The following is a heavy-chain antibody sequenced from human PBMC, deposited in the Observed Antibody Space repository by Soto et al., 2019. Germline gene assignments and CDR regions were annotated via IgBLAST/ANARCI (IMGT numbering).Heavy chain of an antibody. Sequence: QVQLVESGGGVVQPGRSLRLSCVGSGFTFSSYGIHWVRQAPGKGLEWVAVVSYDGSGKYYADSVKGRFTISRDNSKNTPYLQIHTLEVEDTAVYHRARDAEAYVKVMGTIRAGYYYHGLDVWGQGTTVCVSS. V-gene: IGHV3-30*03. CDR3: ARDAEAYVKVMGTIRAGYYYHGLDV. J-gene: IGHJ6*02. CDR1: GFTFSSYG. CDR2: VSYDGSGK. D-gene: IGHD1-1*01.